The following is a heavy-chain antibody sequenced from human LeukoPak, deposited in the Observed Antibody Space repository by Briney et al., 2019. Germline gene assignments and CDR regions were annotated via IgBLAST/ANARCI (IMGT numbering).Heavy chain of an antibody. CDR3: ARGTTKLTAAAGTHFDY. CDR2: INHSGST. Sequence: PLETLSLTCAVYGGSFSGYYRSWIRQPPGKGLEWIGEINHSGSTNYNPSLKSRATISVDTSKNQFSLKLSSVTAADTAVYYCARGTTKLTAAAGTHFDYWGQGTLVTVSS. D-gene: IGHD6-13*01. CDR1: GGSFSGYY. J-gene: IGHJ4*02. V-gene: IGHV4-34*01.